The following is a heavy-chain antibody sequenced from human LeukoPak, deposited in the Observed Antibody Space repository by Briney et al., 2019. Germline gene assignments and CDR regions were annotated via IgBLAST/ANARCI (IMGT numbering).Heavy chain of an antibody. CDR2: IIPIFGTA. J-gene: IGHJ4*02. CDR3: ARDLYAGYSSGKGGY. CDR1: GGTFSSYA. D-gene: IGHD6-19*01. V-gene: IGHV1-69*05. Sequence: ASVKVSCKASGGTFSSYAISWVRQAPGQGLEWMGGIIPIFGTANYAQKFQGRVTITTDESTSTAYMELSSLRSEDTAVYYCARDLYAGYSSGKGGYWGQGTLVTVSS.